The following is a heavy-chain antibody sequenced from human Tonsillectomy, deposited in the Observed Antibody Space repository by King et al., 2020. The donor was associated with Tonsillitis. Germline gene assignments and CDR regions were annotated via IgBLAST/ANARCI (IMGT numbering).Heavy chain of an antibody. Sequence: VPLQESGPGLVKPSETLSLTCTVSGASMSSYYWSWIRQAAEKGLEWIGRIHTSGSTNYNPSLESRVTMSVDTSKNQFSLKLTSMTAADTAVYYCVRDQPVGSTRFDYWGQGILVTVSS. V-gene: IGHV4-4*07. CDR3: VRDQPVGSTRFDY. CDR2: IHTSGST. CDR1: GASMSSYY. D-gene: IGHD2-2*01. J-gene: IGHJ4*02.